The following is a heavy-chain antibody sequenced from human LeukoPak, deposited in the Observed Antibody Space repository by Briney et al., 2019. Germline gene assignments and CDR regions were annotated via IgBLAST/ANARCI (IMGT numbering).Heavy chain of an antibody. D-gene: IGHD4-17*01. V-gene: IGHV3-23*01. J-gene: IGHJ3*02. CDR2: LSGSGGST. CDR1: GFPFSSYA. Sequence: GGSLRLSCAASGFPFSSYAMSWVRQAPAQGLEWVSGLSGSGGSTHYADSVKGRFTVSRDNSKNTLYLQMNSLRAEDTAAYYCAKDLAFNYGDASDIWGQGTLVIVSS. CDR3: AKDLAFNYGDASDI.